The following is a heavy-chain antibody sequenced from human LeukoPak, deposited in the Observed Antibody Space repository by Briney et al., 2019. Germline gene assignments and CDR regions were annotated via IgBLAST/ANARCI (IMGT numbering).Heavy chain of an antibody. J-gene: IGHJ3*01. D-gene: IGHD3-3*01. V-gene: IGHV3-23*01. CDR2: ISGNGDTT. CDR1: GFTFSNYA. CDR3: AKDYRGSGYFFDV. Sequence: PGGSLRLSCAGSGFTFSNYAMSWVRQAPGKGLEWVSVISGNGDTTYYADSVKGRFTISRDNSKNTLYLQMNSLRAEDTAIYSCAKDYRGSGYFFDVWGQGTMVAVSS.